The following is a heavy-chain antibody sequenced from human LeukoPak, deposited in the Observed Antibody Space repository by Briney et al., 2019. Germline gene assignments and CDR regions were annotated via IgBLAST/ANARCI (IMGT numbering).Heavy chain of an antibody. CDR3: ARDPRGLYYYYGMDV. D-gene: IGHD3/OR15-3a*01. Sequence: SETLSLTGTVSGGSTSSYYWTWIRQPAGKGLEWIGRIYTSGRTNYNPSLKSRVTMSVDTSKNQFSLKLSSVTAADTAVYYCARDPRGLYYYYGMDVWGQGTTVTVSS. CDR2: IYTSGRT. J-gene: IGHJ6*02. V-gene: IGHV4-4*07. CDR1: GGSTSSYY.